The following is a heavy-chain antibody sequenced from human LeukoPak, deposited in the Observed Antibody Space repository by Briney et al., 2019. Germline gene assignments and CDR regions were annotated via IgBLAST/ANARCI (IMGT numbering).Heavy chain of an antibody. V-gene: IGHV1-3*01. CDR1: GYTFTSHA. D-gene: IGHD1-1*01. CDR2: INAGNGNT. J-gene: IGHJ4*02. CDR3: ARVGRQSVPGY. Sequence: ASVKVSCKASGYTFTSHAMHWVRQAPGQRLEWMGWINAGNGNTKYSQKFQGRVTITRDTSASTAYMELSSLRSEDTAVYYCARVGRQSVPGYWGQGTLVTVSS.